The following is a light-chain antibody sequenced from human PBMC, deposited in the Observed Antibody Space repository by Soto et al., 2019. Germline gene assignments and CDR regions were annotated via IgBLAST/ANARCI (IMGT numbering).Light chain of an antibody. CDR1: SSNIGRNT. CDR2: SND. V-gene: IGLV1-44*01. J-gene: IGLJ1*01. CDR3: AAWDDSLNAYV. Sequence: QSVLTQPPSASGTPGQRVAISCSGSSSNIGRNTVNWYQQLPGTAPKLLIYSNDERPSGGPDRFHGSKSGTSSSLAISGLKLEDEDDYYCAAWDDSLNAYVFGTGTKLTVL.